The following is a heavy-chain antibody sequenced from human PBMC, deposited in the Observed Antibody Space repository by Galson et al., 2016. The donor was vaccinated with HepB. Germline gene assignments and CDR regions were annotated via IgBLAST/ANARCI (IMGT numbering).Heavy chain of an antibody. CDR2: IYYSGST. CDR3: ARSSAYDYVWGSYRYRGWFDP. D-gene: IGHD3-16*02. CDR1: GGSISSSSYY. Sequence: ETLSLTCTVSGGSISSSSYYWGWIRQPPGKGLEWIGSIYYSGSTYYNPSLKSRVTISVDTSKNQFSLKLSSVTAADTAVYHCARSSAYDYVWGSYRYRGWFDPWGQGTLVTVSS. J-gene: IGHJ5*02. V-gene: IGHV4-39*01.